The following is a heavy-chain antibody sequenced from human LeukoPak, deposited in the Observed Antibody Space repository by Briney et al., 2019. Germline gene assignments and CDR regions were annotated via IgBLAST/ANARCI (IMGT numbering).Heavy chain of an antibody. Sequence: ASVKVSCKVSGYTLTELSMHWVRQAPGKGLERKGGFDLEDGETIYAQKFQGRVTMTEDTSTDTAYMELSSLRSEDTAVYYCATYPRPGVVAHYYYYYMDVWGKGTTVTVSS. V-gene: IGHV1-24*01. D-gene: IGHD3-3*01. CDR1: GYTLTELS. CDR2: FDLEDGET. CDR3: ATYPRPGVVAHYYYYYMDV. J-gene: IGHJ6*03.